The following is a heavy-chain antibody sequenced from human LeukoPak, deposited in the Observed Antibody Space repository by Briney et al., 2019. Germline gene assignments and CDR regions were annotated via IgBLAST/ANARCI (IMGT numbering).Heavy chain of an antibody. CDR3: ARGVDSSGYYPLYYFDY. J-gene: IGHJ4*02. V-gene: IGHV4-59*08. CDR2: IYYSGVT. Sequence: PSETLSLTCTVSSGSISGHYWSWVRQPPGKGLEWIAYIYYSGVTKYNPSLKSRVTISVDTSKNQFSLKLSSVTAADTAVYYCARGVDSSGYYPLYYFDYWGQGTLVTVSS. CDR1: SGSISGHY. D-gene: IGHD3-22*01.